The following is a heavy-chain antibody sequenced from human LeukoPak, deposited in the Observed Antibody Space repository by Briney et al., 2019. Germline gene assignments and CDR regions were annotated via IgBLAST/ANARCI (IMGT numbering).Heavy chain of an antibody. CDR2: ISGSGGST. V-gene: IGHV3-23*01. D-gene: IGHD5-18*01. CDR1: GFTFSSYA. J-gene: IGHJ6*01. CDR3: PKDHVHTAMFDLYYDNGMVV. Sequence: PGGSLRLSCAASGFTFSSYAMSWVRQAPGKGLEWVSAISGSGGSTYYADSVKGRFTISRDNSKNTLYLQMNSLRAEDPAVYYWPKDHVHTAMFDLYYDNGMVVWGKGATVTVS.